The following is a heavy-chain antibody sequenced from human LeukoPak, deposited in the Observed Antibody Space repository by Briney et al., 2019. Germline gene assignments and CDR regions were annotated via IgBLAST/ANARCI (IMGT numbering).Heavy chain of an antibody. J-gene: IGHJ4*02. Sequence: GGSLRLSCAASGFIFDDYAMHWVRQAPGKGLEWVSGISWNSGSKGYADSVKGRFTISRDNTKNSLYLQMNSLRAEDTALYCCAKDIRPGAYYYDSSGYSFDYWGQGTLVTVSS. CDR2: ISWNSGSK. CDR3: AKDIRPGAYYYDSSGYSFDY. CDR1: GFIFDDYA. V-gene: IGHV3-9*01. D-gene: IGHD3-22*01.